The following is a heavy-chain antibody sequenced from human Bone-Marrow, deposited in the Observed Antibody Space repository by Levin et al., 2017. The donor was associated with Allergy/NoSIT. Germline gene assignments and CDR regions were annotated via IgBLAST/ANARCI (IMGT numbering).Heavy chain of an antibody. J-gene: IGHJ6*03. CDR3: ARVLQYYYYYMDV. CDR2: IYTSGNT. CDR1: GVSITSGNYY. D-gene: IGHD5-24*01. V-gene: IGHV4-61*09. Sequence: SQTLSLTCTVSGVSITSGNYYWSWIRQPAGKGLEWIGHIYTSGNTNYNPSLKSRVTISVDTSKNQFSLKLRTVTAADTAVYYCARVLQYYYYYMDVWGKGTTVTVSS.